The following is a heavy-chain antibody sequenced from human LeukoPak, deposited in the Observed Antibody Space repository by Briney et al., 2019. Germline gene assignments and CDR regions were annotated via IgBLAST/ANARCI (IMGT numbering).Heavy chain of an antibody. V-gene: IGHV1-46*01. J-gene: IGHJ4*02. CDR2: INPSGGST. CDR1: GYTFTSYY. CDR3: ARNRWSGSYFGAFDH. D-gene: IGHD1-26*01. Sequence: ASVKVSCKASGYTFTSYYMHWVRQAPGQGLEWMGIINPSGGSTSYAQKFQGRVTMTRDTSTSTVYMELSSLRSEDTAVYYCARNRWSGSYFGAFDHWGQGTLVTVSS.